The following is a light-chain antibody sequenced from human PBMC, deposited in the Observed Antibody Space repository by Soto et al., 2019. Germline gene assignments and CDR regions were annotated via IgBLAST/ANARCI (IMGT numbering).Light chain of an antibody. CDR1: QTISTH. J-gene: IGKJ2*01. CDR3: QQSLTSPYT. V-gene: IGKV1-39*01. Sequence: DIQMTQSPSSLSASVRDRVTITCRASQTISTHLNWYQQKPGKAPKLLIYAASTLQSGVPSRFSGIGSGTDFTLTINSLQPEDFATYYCQQSLTSPYTFVQGTKLEIK. CDR2: AAS.